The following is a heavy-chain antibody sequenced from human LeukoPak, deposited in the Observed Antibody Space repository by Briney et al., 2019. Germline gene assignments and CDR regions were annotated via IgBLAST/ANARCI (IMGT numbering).Heavy chain of an antibody. CDR2: ISYDGSNK. CDR1: GFTFSSYA. Sequence: ERSLRLSCAASGFTFSSYAMHWVRQAPGKGLEWVAVISYDGSNKYYADSVKGRFTISRDNSKNTLYLQMNSLRAEDTAVYYCARASSTSKMDVWGKGTTVTVSS. V-gene: IGHV3-30*01. D-gene: IGHD2-2*01. J-gene: IGHJ6*04. CDR3: ARASSTSKMDV.